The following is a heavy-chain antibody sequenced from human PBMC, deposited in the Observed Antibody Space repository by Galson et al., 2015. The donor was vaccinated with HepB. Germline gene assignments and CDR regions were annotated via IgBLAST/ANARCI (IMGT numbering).Heavy chain of an antibody. CDR2: IDPSDSYI. Sequence: QSGAEVKKPGESLRISCQGSDHRFSSYWISWVRQKPGKGLEWIGRIDPSDSYINYSPSLEGHVTISVDKSITTAYLQWSSLKASDTAMYYCARINSDSVKNFYYGMDVWGQGTTVTVSS. CDR3: ARINSDSVKNFYYGMDV. CDR1: DHRFSSYW. D-gene: IGHD1-26*01. V-gene: IGHV5-10-1*01. J-gene: IGHJ6*02.